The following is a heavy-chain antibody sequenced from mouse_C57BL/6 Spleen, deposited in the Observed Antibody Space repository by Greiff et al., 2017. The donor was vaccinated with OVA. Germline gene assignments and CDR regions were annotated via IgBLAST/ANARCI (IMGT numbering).Heavy chain of an antibody. V-gene: IGHV5-12*01. CDR1: GFTFSDYY. J-gene: IGHJ1*03. CDR2: ISNGGGST. D-gene: IGHD4-1*01. CDR3: ARQSTGGGYFDV. Sequence: EVKLVESGGGLVQPGGSLKLSCAASGFTFSDYYMYWVRQTPEKRLEWVAYISNGGGSTYYPDTVKGRFTISRDNAKNTLYLQMSRLTSEDTAMYYCARQSTGGGYFDVWGTGTTVTVSS.